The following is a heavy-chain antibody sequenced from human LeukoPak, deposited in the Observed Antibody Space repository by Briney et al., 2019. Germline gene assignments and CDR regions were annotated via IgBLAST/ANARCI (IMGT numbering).Heavy chain of an antibody. Sequence: GGSLRLSCAASGFTASSNYMSWVRQAPGKGLEWVSVIYSGGSTYYADSVKGRFTISRDNSKNTLYLQMNSLRAEDTAVYYCAREYYYYGMDVWGQGTTVTVSS. CDR2: IYSGGST. V-gene: IGHV3-53*01. CDR3: AREYYYYGMDV. CDR1: GFTASSNY. J-gene: IGHJ6*02.